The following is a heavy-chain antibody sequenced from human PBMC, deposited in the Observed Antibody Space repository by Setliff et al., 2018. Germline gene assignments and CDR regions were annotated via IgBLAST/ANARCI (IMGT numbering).Heavy chain of an antibody. CDR1: GYTFTGYY. J-gene: IGHJ4*02. V-gene: IGHV1-2*04. CDR3: ARGRDFWSGYLVY. Sequence: GASVKVSCKASGYTFTGYYMHWVRQAPGQGLEWMGWINPNSGGTNYAQKFQGWVTMTRDTSISTACKELSRLRPDDTAVYYCARGRDFWSGYLVYWGQGTLVTVSS. CDR2: INPNSGGT. D-gene: IGHD3-3*01.